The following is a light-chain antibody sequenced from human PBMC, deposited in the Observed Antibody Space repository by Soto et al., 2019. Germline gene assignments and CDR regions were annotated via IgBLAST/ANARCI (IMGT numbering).Light chain of an antibody. CDR2: NNN. Sequence: QLVLTQPPSASGAPGQRVALSCSGGGSNIGTNTVNWYQRVPGTAPKLLIHNNNQRPSGVPDRFSGSKSGTSASLAISGLQSADEADYFCAAWDDNLRGPIFGGGTKLTVL. CDR1: GSNIGTNT. V-gene: IGLV1-44*01. J-gene: IGLJ2*01. CDR3: AAWDDNLRGPI.